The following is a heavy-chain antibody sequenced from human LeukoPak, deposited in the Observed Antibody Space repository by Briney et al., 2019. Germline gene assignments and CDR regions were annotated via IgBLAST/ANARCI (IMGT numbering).Heavy chain of an antibody. CDR1: GYSFTSYW. CDR2: IDPSDSYT. Sequence: GESLKISCKGSGYSFTSYWISWVRQMPGKGLEWMGRIDPSDSYTNYSTSFQGHVTISADKSISTAYLQWSSLKASDTAMYYCARQGSLGYCSGGSCSRSYYWGQGTLVTVSS. D-gene: IGHD2-15*01. CDR3: ARQGSLGYCSGGSCSRSYY. V-gene: IGHV5-10-1*01. J-gene: IGHJ4*02.